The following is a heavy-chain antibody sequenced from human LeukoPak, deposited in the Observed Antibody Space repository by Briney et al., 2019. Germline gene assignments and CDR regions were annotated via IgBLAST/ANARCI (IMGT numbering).Heavy chain of an antibody. CDR1: GGSISNYY. V-gene: IGHV4-59*01. D-gene: IGHD6-6*01. CDR2: ISYSGNT. CDR3: ARGRTYRSSSWFDP. J-gene: IGHJ5*02. Sequence: SETLSLTCTVSGGSISNYYWSWIRQPPGKGLEWIGYISYSGNTNYNPPLKSRVTISVDTSKNQFSLKLSSVTAADTAVYYCARGRTYRSSSWFDPWGQGTLVTVSS.